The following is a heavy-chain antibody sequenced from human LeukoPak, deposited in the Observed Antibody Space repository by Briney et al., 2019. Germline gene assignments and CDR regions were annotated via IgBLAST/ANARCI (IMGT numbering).Heavy chain of an antibody. CDR1: GYTFTSYY. Sequence: ASVKVSCKASGYTFTSYYMHWVRQAPGQGLEWMGIINPSGGSTSYAQKFQGRVTMTRDTSTSTVYMELSSLRSEDTAVYYCARDPYCTNGVCYGIYYYGMDVWGQGTTVTVYS. V-gene: IGHV1-46*01. D-gene: IGHD2-8*01. J-gene: IGHJ6*02. CDR3: ARDPYCTNGVCYGIYYYGMDV. CDR2: INPSGGST.